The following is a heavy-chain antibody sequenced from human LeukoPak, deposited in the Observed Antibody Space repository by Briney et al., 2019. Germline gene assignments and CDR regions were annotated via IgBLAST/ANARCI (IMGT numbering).Heavy chain of an antibody. D-gene: IGHD6-6*01. CDR2: INTNTGNP. Sequence: ASVKVSCKASGYTFTSYAMNWVRQAPGQGLEWMGWINTNTGNPTYAQGFTGRFVFSLDTSVSTAYLQISSLKAEDTAVYYCAREREYSSFYGHDELDYWGQGTLVTVSS. CDR3: AREREYSSFYGHDELDY. J-gene: IGHJ4*02. CDR1: GYTFTSYA. V-gene: IGHV7-4-1*02.